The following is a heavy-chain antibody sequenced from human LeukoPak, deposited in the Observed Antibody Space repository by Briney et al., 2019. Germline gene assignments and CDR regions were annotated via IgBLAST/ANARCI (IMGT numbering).Heavy chain of an antibody. CDR3: FGSSGNY. J-gene: IGHJ4*02. CDR1: GFSIGDYP. CDR2: IRSKAYGGTA. D-gene: IGHD1-26*01. Sequence: GRSLRLSCTASGFSIGDYPMSWVRQAPGKGLEWVGFIRSKAYGGTAEYAVSVKGRFTISRDDSKSIAYLQMNSLKTEDTAVYYCFGSSGNYWGQGTLVTVSS. V-gene: IGHV3-49*04.